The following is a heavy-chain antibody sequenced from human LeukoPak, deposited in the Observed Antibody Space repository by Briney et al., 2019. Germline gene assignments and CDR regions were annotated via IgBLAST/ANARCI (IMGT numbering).Heavy chain of an antibody. J-gene: IGHJ4*02. V-gene: IGHV3-48*03. CDR1: GFTFSSYE. CDR2: IGSSGGTI. Sequence: GGSLRLSCAASGFTFSSYEMNWVRQAPGKGLEWVSHIGSSGGTIYYADSVKGRFTISRDNAKSTLYLQMNSLRAEDTAVYYCARDPSISGSSNFDYWGQGTLVTVSS. D-gene: IGHD1-26*01. CDR3: ARDPSISGSSNFDY.